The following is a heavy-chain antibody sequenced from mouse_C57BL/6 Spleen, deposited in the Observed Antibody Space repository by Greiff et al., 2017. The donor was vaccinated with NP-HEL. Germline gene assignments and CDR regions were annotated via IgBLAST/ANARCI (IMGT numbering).Heavy chain of an antibody. Sequence: ESGPGLVKPSQSLSLTCSVTGYSITSGYYWNWIRQFPGNKLEWMGYISYDGSNNYNPSLKNRISITRDTSKNQFFLKLSSVTTEDTATYYCARLYSNFYFDYWGQGTTLTVSS. D-gene: IGHD2-5*01. CDR2: ISYDGSN. J-gene: IGHJ2*01. CDR3: ARLYSNFYFDY. CDR1: GYSITSGYY. V-gene: IGHV3-6*01.